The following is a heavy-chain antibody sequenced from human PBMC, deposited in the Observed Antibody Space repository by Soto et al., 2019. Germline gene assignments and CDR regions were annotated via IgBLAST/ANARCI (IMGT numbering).Heavy chain of an antibody. CDR1: GCTFSSYT. CDR2: IIPIRGIA. J-gene: IGHJ4*02. V-gene: IGHV1-69*02. Sequence: QVQLVQSGAEVKKPGSSVKLSCKASGCTFSSYTMSWVRQAPGQGLEWMGRIIPIRGIANYAQNFQGRVTITADKSTSTAYMGLRNVRSEDTAMYYCVRGLAGFVDYWGQGNLVPVSS. D-gene: IGHD6-19*01. CDR3: VRGLAGFVDY.